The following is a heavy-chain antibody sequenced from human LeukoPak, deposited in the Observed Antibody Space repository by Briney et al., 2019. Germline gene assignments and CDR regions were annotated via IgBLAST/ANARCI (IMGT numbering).Heavy chain of an antibody. D-gene: IGHD1-1*01. CDR3: ARHERGAENLDY. CDR2: VSYSGRT. Sequence: GSLRLSCAASGFTFSSSAMSWVRQPPGKGLECIGYVSYSGRTNHNPSLKSRVTISADTSKNQFSLKLTSVTAADTAVYYCARHERGAENLDYWGQGTLVTVSS. CDR1: GFTFSSSA. J-gene: IGHJ4*02. V-gene: IGHV4-59*08.